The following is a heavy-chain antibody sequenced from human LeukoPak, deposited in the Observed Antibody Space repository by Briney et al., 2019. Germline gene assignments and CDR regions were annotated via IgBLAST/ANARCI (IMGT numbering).Heavy chain of an antibody. CDR3: GRGVWGHSYGYIDN. D-gene: IGHD5-18*01. J-gene: IGHJ4*02. Sequence: ASVKVSCKASGYTFTSYGISWVRKAPGQGLEWMGWISGYNGNTNYAQKLQGRVIMTTDTSTSTAYMELRSLRSDDTAVYYCGRGVWGHSYGYIDNWGQGTLVTVSS. V-gene: IGHV1-18*04. CDR1: GYTFTSYG. CDR2: ISGYNGNT.